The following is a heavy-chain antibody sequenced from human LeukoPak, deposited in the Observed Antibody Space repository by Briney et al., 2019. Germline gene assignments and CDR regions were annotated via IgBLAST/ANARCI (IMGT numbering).Heavy chain of an antibody. V-gene: IGHV4-4*07. CDR3: ARASAAYAFDI. D-gene: IGHD2-15*01. CDR2: LYTSGST. J-gene: IGHJ3*02. Sequence: SETLSLTCTVSGGSISGYYWSWIRQPAGEGLEWIGRLYTSGSTNYNPSLKSRVTMSVDTSKNQFSLKLSSVTAADTAVYYCARASAAYAFDIWGQGTMVTVSS. CDR1: GGSISGYY.